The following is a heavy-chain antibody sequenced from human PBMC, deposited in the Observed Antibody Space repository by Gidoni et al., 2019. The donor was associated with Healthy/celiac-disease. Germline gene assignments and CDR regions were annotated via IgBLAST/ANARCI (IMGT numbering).Heavy chain of an antibody. CDR2: ISSSSSYI. V-gene: IGHV3-21*01. Sequence: EVQLVESGGGLVKPGGSLRLSCAASGFTFSSYSMNWVRQAPGKGLEWVSSISSSSSYIYYADSVKGRFTISRDNAKNSLYLQMTSLRAEDTAVYYCASGGIVGAGSMDVWGQGTTVTVSS. CDR3: ASGGIVGAGSMDV. CDR1: GFTFSSYS. J-gene: IGHJ6*02. D-gene: IGHD1-26*01.